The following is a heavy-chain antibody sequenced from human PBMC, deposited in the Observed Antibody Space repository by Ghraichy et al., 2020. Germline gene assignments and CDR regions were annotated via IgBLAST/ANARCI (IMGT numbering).Heavy chain of an antibody. V-gene: IGHV3-48*02. CDR2: ISYRSRSI. CDR3: ARASTVVRFYYYDGMDV. CDR1: GFTFSSYT. J-gene: IGHJ6*02. Sequence: GGSLRLSCVGSGFTFSSYTMNWVRQSPGKGLEWVAYISYRSRSIFYADSVKGRFTISRDNAKNSLSLQMNSLRDEDTAVYYCARASTVVRFYYYDGMDVWVQGATVTVSS. D-gene: IGHD4-23*01.